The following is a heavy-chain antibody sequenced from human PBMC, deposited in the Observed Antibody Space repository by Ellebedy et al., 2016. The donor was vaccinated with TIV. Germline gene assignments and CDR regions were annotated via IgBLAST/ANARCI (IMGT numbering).Heavy chain of an antibody. D-gene: IGHD5-24*01. V-gene: IGHV3-53*01. J-gene: IGHJ4*02. CDR1: GFTVSSYY. CDR2: IYSGGGT. Sequence: GESLKISCAASGFTVSSYYMNWVRQAPGKGLEWVSVIYSGGGTYYADSVKGRFTISRDNSKNTLYLQMNSLRAEDTAVYYCAREGYTEMGTLNLDYWGQGTLVTVSS. CDR3: AREGYTEMGTLNLDY.